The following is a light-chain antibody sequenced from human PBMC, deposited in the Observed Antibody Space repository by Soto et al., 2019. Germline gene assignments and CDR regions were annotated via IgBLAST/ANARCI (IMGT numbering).Light chain of an antibody. Sequence: DIQMTQSHSTLSASVGDRVTITCRASQSISSWLSWYQQKPGKAPTLLIYDASSLDSGVPSRFSGSGSGTEFTLTISSLQPYDFATYYCQQYNSYCTFGQGTQVEIK. J-gene: IGKJ1*01. V-gene: IGKV1-5*01. CDR3: QQYNSYCT. CDR1: QSISSW. CDR2: DAS.